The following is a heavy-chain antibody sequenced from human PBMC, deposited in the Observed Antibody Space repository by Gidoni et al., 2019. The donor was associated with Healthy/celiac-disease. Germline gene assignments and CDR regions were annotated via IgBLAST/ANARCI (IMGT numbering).Heavy chain of an antibody. Sequence: QLQLQESGPGLVKPSETLSLTCTVSGGSTSSSSYYCGWSRQPPGKGLEWFGSIVYSGGTYYNPSLKGLVTISVDTSKNQFSLKLSSVTAADTAVYYCATLWGDTYYYDSSGYYGYFDYWGQGTLVTVSS. D-gene: IGHD3-22*01. CDR1: GGSTSSSSYY. J-gene: IGHJ4*02. CDR3: ATLWGDTYYYDSSGYYGYFDY. CDR2: IVYSGGT. V-gene: IGHV4-39*01.